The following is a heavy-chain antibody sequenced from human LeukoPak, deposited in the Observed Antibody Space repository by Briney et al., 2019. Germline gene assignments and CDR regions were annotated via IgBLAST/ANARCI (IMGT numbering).Heavy chain of an antibody. CDR1: GFTFSGYE. Sequence: GGSLRLSCAASGFTFSGYEMNWVRQAPGKGLEWVSYISSSGSTIYYADSVKGRFTISRDNAKNSLYLQMNSLRAEDTAVYYCAKAGSIRFDYWGQGTLVTVSS. CDR3: AKAGSIRFDY. CDR2: ISSSGSTI. V-gene: IGHV3-48*03. J-gene: IGHJ4*02. D-gene: IGHD1-26*01.